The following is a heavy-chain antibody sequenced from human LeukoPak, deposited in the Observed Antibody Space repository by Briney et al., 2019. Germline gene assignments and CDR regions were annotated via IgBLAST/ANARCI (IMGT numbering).Heavy chain of an antibody. D-gene: IGHD1-26*01. CDR2: MNPNSGNT. Sequence: GASVKVSCKASGYTFTSYDINWVRQATGQGLEWMGWMNPNSGNTGYAQKFQGRVTITRNTSISTAYMELSSLRSEDTAVYYCARGRFSDGSYEIDDAFDIWGQGTMVTVSS. V-gene: IGHV1-8*03. J-gene: IGHJ3*02. CDR3: ARGRFSDGSYEIDDAFDI. CDR1: GYTFTSYD.